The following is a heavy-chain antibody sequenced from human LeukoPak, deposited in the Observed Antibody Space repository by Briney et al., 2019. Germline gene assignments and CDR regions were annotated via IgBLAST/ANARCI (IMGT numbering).Heavy chain of an antibody. V-gene: IGHV1-18*01. CDR2: ISAYNGNT. CDR1: GYTFTSYG. Sequence: GASVKVCCKASGYTFTSYGISWVRQAPGQGLEWMGWISAYNGNTNYAQKLQGRVTMTTDTSTSTAYMELSRLRSDDTAVYYCARDQFSGGNPGGYWGQGTLVTVSS. D-gene: IGHD4-23*01. J-gene: IGHJ4*02. CDR3: ARDQFSGGNPGGY.